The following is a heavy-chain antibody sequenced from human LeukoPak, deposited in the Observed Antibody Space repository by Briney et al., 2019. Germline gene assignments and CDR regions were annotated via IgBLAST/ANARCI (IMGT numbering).Heavy chain of an antibody. J-gene: IGHJ6*03. V-gene: IGHV3-48*03. CDR3: VRYYYDSSGYYPGYYYCMDV. D-gene: IGHD3-22*01. Sequence: GGSLRLSCAASGFTFSSYEMNWVRQAPGKGLEWVSYISSSGSTIYYADSVKGRFTISRDNAKNSLYLQMNSLRAEDTAVYYCVRYYYDSSGYYPGYYYCMDVWGKGTTVTVSS. CDR2: ISSSGSTI. CDR1: GFTFSSYE.